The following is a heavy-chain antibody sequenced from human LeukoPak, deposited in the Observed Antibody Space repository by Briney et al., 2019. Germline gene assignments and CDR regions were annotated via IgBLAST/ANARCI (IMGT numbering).Heavy chain of an antibody. J-gene: IGHJ4*02. CDR2: INTNTGNP. V-gene: IGHV7-4-1*02. CDR3: ARTTAICSSTSCYRWGFDY. Sequence: GSSVKVSCKASGGTFSSYAISWVRQAPGQGLEWMGWINTNTGNPTYAQGFTGRFVFSLDTSVSTAYLQISSLKAEDTAVYYCARTTAICSSTSCYRWGFDYWGQGTLVTVSS. CDR1: GGTFSSYA. D-gene: IGHD2-2*02.